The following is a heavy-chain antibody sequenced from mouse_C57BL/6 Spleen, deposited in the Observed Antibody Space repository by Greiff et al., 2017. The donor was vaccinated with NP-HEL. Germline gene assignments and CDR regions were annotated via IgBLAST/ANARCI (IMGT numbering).Heavy chain of an antibody. CDR3: AGHDWDGAMDY. J-gene: IGHJ4*01. V-gene: IGHV1-7*01. Sequence: QVQLKQSGAELAKPGASVKLSCKASGYTFTSYWMHWVKQRPGQGLEWIGYINPSSGYTKYNQKFKDKATLTADKSSSTAYMQLSSLTYENSAVYSSAGHDWDGAMDYWGQGTSVTVSS. D-gene: IGHD4-1*01. CDR2: INPSSGYT. CDR1: GYTFTSYW.